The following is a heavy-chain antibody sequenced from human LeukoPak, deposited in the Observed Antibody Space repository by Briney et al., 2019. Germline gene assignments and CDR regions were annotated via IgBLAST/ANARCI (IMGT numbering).Heavy chain of an antibody. Sequence: PSETLSLTCTVSGGSISSSSYYWGWIRQPPGKGLEWIGSIYYSGSTYYNPSLKSRVTISVDKSKNQFSLKLSSVTAADTAVYYCVGSIAVAGDYYYYYGMDVWGQGTTVTVSS. D-gene: IGHD6-19*01. CDR2: IYYSGST. J-gene: IGHJ6*02. V-gene: IGHV4-39*07. CDR3: VGSIAVAGDYYYYYGMDV. CDR1: GGSISSSSYY.